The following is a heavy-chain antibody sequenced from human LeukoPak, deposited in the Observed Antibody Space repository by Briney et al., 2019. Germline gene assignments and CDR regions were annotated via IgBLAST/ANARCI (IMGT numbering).Heavy chain of an antibody. Sequence: GGSLRLSCAASGFTFSSYWMSWVRQAPGKGLEWVANIKQDGSEKYYVDSVKGRFTISRDNAKNSLYLQMNSLRAEDTAVYYCARDVGRDQVVTLDSWGQGTLVTVSS. CDR2: IKQDGSEK. J-gene: IGHJ4*02. V-gene: IGHV3-7*01. CDR1: GFTFSSYW. CDR3: ARDVGRDQVVTLDS. D-gene: IGHD6-6*01.